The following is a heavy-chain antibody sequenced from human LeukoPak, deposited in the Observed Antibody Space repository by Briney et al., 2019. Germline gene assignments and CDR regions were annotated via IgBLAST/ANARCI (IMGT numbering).Heavy chain of an antibody. CDR2: IYPCGGST. Sequence: AVNVSFQSSRCTFPHYYMHEVRQAPCRERAGMGIIYPCGGSTSYAQKFQGRVNMTRDTSTSTVYMELSSLKSEDTAVYYCARGARGYSSGWYTGLRYMDVWGKGTRVTVS. V-gene: IGHV1-46*01. J-gene: IGHJ6*03. D-gene: IGHD6-19*01. CDR3: ARGARGYSSGWYTGLRYMDV. CDR1: RCTFPHYY.